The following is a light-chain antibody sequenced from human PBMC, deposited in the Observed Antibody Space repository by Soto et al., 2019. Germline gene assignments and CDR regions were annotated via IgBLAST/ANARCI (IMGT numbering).Light chain of an antibody. CDR2: SDV. CDR1: TSNIGTNP. CDR3: AVWDDSLSALL. Sequence: QSVLTQPPSSSGTPGQRVTIPCSGGTSNIGTNPVNWYRQLPGTAPQLLLYSDVQRPSGVPDRVSGSKSGTSASLAIRGRQSEDEADYFCAVWDDSLSALLFGGGTKVTVL. V-gene: IGLV1-44*01. J-gene: IGLJ2*01.